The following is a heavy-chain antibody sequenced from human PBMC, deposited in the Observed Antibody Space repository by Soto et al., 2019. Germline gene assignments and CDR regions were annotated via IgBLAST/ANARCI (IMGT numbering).Heavy chain of an antibody. V-gene: IGHV4-4*02. Sequence: QVELQESGPRLVKSSGTLSLPCEVSSGSISTGTWWSWVRQPPGKGLEGIGEIYYTGTNNYHPTLTSPVTMTIDKSTDRFPLVLTSATAAEPAVYYCARVFASGSGWMYYFDFWGQGILVSFSS. J-gene: IGHJ4*02. CDR2: IYYTGTN. CDR3: ARVFASGSGWMYYFDF. D-gene: IGHD6-25*01. CDR1: SGSISTGTW.